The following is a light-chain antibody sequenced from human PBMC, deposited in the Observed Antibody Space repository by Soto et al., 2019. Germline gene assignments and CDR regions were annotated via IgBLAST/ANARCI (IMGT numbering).Light chain of an antibody. J-gene: IGKJ1*01. CDR2: KAS. CDR3: QHYNSYSPWT. Sequence: DIQMTQSPSTLSASVGDRVTITCRASQRISTWLAWYQQKPGKAPKLLIYKASSLESGVPSRFSGSGSGTECTLTISSLQPDDFATYYCQHYNSYSPWTFGQGTKVEI. CDR1: QRISTW. V-gene: IGKV1-5*03.